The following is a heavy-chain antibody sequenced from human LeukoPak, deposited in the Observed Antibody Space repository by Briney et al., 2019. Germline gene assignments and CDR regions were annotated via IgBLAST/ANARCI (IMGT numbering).Heavy chain of an antibody. V-gene: IGHV1-2*06. D-gene: IGHD5-12*01. CDR1: GYTFTDYY. J-gene: IGHJ4*02. CDR3: ARQYTRKYSGYDWVPGY. CDR2: VNPNSGGT. Sequence: EASVKVSCKASGYTFTDYYVHWVRQAPGAGLEWVGRVNPNSGGTDFAQNFQGRVTMTRDTSISTVYMELSRLRSDDTAVYYCARQYTRKYSGYDWVPGYWGQGTLVTVSS.